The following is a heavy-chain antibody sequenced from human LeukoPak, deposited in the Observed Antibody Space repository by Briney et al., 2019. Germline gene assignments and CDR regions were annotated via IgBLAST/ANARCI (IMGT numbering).Heavy chain of an antibody. Sequence: SVKVSCKASGGTFSSYAISWVRQAPGQGLEWMGRIIPIFGTANYAQKFQGRVTITTDESTSTAYMELSSLRSEDTAVYYCARGPNIVVVPAALPGNHWFDPWGQGTLVTVSS. CDR1: GGTFSSYA. CDR2: IIPIFGTA. CDR3: ARGPNIVVVPAALPGNHWFDP. J-gene: IGHJ5*02. D-gene: IGHD2-2*01. V-gene: IGHV1-69*05.